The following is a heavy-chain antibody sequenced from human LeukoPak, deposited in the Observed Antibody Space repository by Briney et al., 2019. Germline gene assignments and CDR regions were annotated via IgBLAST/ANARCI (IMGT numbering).Heavy chain of an antibody. CDR2: IYSGGYT. D-gene: IGHD3-22*01. J-gene: IGHJ4*02. Sequence: GGSLRLSCTASGFTVSSNYMIWVRQAPGKGLEWVSVIYSGGYTYYADSVKGRFTISRDNAKNSLYLQMNSLRPEDTALYYCARCRHSYDSSGFPHYWGQGTLVTVSS. CDR1: GFTVSSNY. CDR3: ARCRHSYDSSGFPHY. V-gene: IGHV3-53*01.